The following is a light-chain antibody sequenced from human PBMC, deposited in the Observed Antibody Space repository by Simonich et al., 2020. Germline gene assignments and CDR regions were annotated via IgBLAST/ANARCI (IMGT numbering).Light chain of an antibody. CDR3: QQYNNWSYT. CDR1: QVFSSN. J-gene: IGKJ2*01. Sequence: EIVLTQSPATLSLSPGERATLSCRSNQVFSSNLAWYQQKPGQAPRLLIYGASTRATGIPARFSGSGSGTEFTLTISSLQSEDFAVYYCQQYNNWSYTFGQGTKLEIK. V-gene: IGKV3-15*01. CDR2: GAS.